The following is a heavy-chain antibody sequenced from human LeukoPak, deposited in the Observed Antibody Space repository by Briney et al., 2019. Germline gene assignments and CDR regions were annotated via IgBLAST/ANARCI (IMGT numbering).Heavy chain of an antibody. J-gene: IGHJ5*02. CDR1: GGSISSYY. Sequence: SETPSLTRTVSGGSISSYYWSWIRQPAGKGLEWIGRIYTSGSTNYNPSLKSRVTMSVDTSKNQFSLKLSSVTAADTAVYYCARSDSSGYYNWFDPWGQGTLVTVSS. D-gene: IGHD3-22*01. CDR2: IYTSGST. V-gene: IGHV4-4*07. CDR3: ARSDSSGYYNWFDP.